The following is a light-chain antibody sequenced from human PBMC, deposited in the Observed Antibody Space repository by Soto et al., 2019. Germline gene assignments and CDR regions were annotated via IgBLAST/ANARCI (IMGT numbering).Light chain of an antibody. CDR1: SSVVGGYNY. J-gene: IGLJ1*01. CDR2: DVS. CDR3: CSYAGSYFYV. V-gene: IGLV2-11*01. Sequence: QSVLTQPRSVSGSPGQSVIISCTGTSSVVGGYNYVSWYQQHPGKAPKLMIYDVSKRPSGVPDRFSGSKSGNTASLTISGLQAEDEADYYCCSYAGSYFYVFGTGTKVTVL.